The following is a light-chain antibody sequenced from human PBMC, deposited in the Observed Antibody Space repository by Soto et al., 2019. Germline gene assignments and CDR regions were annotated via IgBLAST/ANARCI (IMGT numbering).Light chain of an antibody. Sequence: QSALTQPASVSGSPGQSITISCTGTSSDVGGYNYVSWYQQHPGKAPKLMIYEVSNRPSGVSNRFSGSKSGNTASLTISGLQAEDEADYYCSSYTSSSFRFGGGTKVTVL. CDR2: EVS. V-gene: IGLV2-14*01. J-gene: IGLJ3*02. CDR1: SSDVGGYNY. CDR3: SSYTSSSFR.